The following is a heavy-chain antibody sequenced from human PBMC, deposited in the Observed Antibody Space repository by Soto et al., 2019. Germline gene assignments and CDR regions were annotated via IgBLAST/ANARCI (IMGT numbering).Heavy chain of an antibody. Sequence: GGSLRLSCAASGFTFNTYAMNWVRQAPGKGLEWVAVISYDGTNKYYADSVKGRFTISRDNSKNTPYLQINSLRPEDTAVFYCATADFWSGPTRGYGTDVWGQGTTVTVSS. V-gene: IGHV3-30-3*01. J-gene: IGHJ6*02. D-gene: IGHD3-3*01. CDR2: ISYDGTNK. CDR3: ATADFWSGPTRGYGTDV. CDR1: GFTFNTYA.